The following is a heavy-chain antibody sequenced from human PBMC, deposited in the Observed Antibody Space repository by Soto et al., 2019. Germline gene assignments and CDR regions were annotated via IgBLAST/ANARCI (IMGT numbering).Heavy chain of an antibody. J-gene: IGHJ4*02. V-gene: IGHV4-59*01. D-gene: IGHD3-10*01. CDR3: ARDYYGSGSPPLGY. CDR1: GGSISSYY. Sequence: QVQLQESGPGLVKPSETLSLTCTVSGGSISSYYWSWIRQPPGKGLEWIGYIYYSGSTNYNPSLKSRVITSVDTSKNQFSLKLSSVTAADTAVYYCARDYYGSGSPPLGYWGQGTLVTVSS. CDR2: IYYSGST.